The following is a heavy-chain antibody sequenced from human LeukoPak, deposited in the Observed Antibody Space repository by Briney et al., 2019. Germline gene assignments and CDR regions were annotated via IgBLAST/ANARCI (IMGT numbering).Heavy chain of an antibody. V-gene: IGHV3-7*01. CDR1: GFTFSSYW. Sequence: GGSLRLSCAASGFTFSSYWMSRVRQAPGKGLEWVANIKQDGSEKYYVDSVKGRFTISRDNAKNSLYLQMNSLRAEDTAVYYCARDRDSGSYYGDRSTDLDYWGQGILVTVSS. J-gene: IGHJ4*02. D-gene: IGHD1-26*01. CDR2: IKQDGSEK. CDR3: ARDRDSGSYYGDRSTDLDY.